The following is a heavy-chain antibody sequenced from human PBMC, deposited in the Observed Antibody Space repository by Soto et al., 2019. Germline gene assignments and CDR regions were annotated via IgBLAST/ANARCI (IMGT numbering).Heavy chain of an antibody. D-gene: IGHD6-6*01. V-gene: IGHV1-46*01. Sequence: QVQLVQSGAEVKKPGASVKVSCKASGYTFTSYYMHWVRQAPGQGLEWMGIINPSGGSTSYAQKFQGRVTMTRDTSTSTVYMELSSLRSEDTAVYYCARTTQPIAARHPLVYWGQGTLVTVSS. J-gene: IGHJ4*02. CDR3: ARTTQPIAARHPLVY. CDR1: GYTFTSYY. CDR2: INPSGGST.